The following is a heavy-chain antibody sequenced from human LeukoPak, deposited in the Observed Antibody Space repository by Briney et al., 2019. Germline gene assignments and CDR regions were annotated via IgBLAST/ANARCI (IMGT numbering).Heavy chain of an antibody. D-gene: IGHD3-22*01. CDR3: ARNYYDSSGYYFYNYYYYMDV. V-gene: IGHV4-59*13. CDR1: GGSISSYY. CDR2: IFYSGNT. Sequence: SETLSLTCTVSGGSISSYYWSWIRQPPGKGLEWIGSIFYSGNTTYNPSLKSRVTISVDTSKNQFSLKLSSVTAADTAVYYCARNYYDSSGYYFYNYYYYMDVWGKGTTVTISS. J-gene: IGHJ6*03.